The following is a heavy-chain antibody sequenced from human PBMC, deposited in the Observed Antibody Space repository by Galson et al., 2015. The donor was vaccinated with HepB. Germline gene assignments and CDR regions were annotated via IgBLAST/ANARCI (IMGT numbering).Heavy chain of an antibody. V-gene: IGHV3-72*01. CDR2: VRHKARRYTT. J-gene: IGHJ4*02. Sequence: SLRLSCAASGFTFSDYYMEWVRQAPGKGLEWVGRVRHKARRYTTDYVASVEGRFTISRDDSKNSLYLQMDSLKTEDTAVYCSRTLPGIDLDYWGQGTLVTVSS. D-gene: IGHD2/OR15-2a*01. CDR1: GFTFSDYY. CDR3: RTLPGIDLDY.